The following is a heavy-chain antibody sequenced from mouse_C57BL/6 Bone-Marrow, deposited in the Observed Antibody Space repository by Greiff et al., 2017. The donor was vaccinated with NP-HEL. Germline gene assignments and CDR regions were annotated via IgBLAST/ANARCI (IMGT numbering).Heavy chain of an antibody. J-gene: IGHJ3*01. CDR2: IWRGGST. Sequence: QVQLQQSGPGLVQPSQSLSITCTVSGFSLTSYGVHWVRQSPGKGLEWLGVIWRGGSTDYNAAFMSRLSITKDNSKSQVFFKMNSLQADETAIYYCAKNFGDSSGPVAYWGQGTLVTVSA. CDR3: AKNFGDSSGPVAY. V-gene: IGHV2-5*01. CDR1: GFSLTSYG. D-gene: IGHD3-2*02.